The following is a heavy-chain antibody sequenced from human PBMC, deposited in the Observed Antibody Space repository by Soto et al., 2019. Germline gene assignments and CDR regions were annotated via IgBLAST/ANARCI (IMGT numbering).Heavy chain of an antibody. CDR3: ARLSGADTDF. CDR1: GFTFSSYS. V-gene: IGHV3-48*01. D-gene: IGHD3-10*01. CDR2: ITSSSSAI. Sequence: EVQLVESGGGLVQAGGSLRLSCAASGFTFSSYSMNWVRQAPGKGLEWVSHITSSSSAIYYADSVKGRFTLSRDNAKTSLYRQMNLRRAGDTAVYYCARLSGADTDFWGRGILVTVSS. J-gene: IGHJ4*02.